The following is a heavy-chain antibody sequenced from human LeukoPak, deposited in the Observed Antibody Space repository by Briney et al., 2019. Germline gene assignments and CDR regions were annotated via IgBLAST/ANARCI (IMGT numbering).Heavy chain of an antibody. V-gene: IGHV3-30*04. J-gene: IGHJ4*02. Sequence: GRSLRLSCAASGFTFSSYAMHWVRQAPGKGLEWVAVISYDGSNKYYADSVKGRFSISRDNSKNTLYLQMNSLRAEDTAVYYCAKDRSSWLPADYWGQGTLVTVSS. CDR2: ISYDGSNK. D-gene: IGHD6-13*01. CDR3: AKDRSSWLPADY. CDR1: GFTFSSYA.